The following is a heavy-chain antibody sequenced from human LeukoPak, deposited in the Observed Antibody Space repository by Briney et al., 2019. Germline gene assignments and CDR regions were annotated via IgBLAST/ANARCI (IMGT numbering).Heavy chain of an antibody. Sequence: GGSLRLSCAASGFTVSNSYMSWVRQAPGKGLEWVSVIYRGGGTYYADSVKGRFTISRDNSKNTLDLQMNSLRAEDTALYFCANEVRPNDYWGRGTLVTVSS. CDR1: GFTVSNSY. V-gene: IGHV3-66*01. J-gene: IGHJ4*02. CDR2: IYRGGGT. CDR3: ANEVRPNDY. D-gene: IGHD4/OR15-4a*01.